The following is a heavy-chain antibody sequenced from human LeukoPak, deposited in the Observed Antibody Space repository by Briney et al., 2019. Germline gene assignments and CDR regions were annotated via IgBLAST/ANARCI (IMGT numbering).Heavy chain of an antibody. CDR3: AREGASGSYHYVMDV. CDR1: GFTFSSYE. CDR2: IRSSASTI. D-gene: IGHD1-26*01. V-gene: IGHV3-48*03. Sequence: GGSLRLSCTASGFTFSSYEMNWVRQAPGKRLEWLSYIRSSASTIYYADSVKGRFTISRDNAKNSLYLQMNSLRAEDTAIYYCAREGASGSYHYVMDVWGQGTTVTVSS. J-gene: IGHJ6*02.